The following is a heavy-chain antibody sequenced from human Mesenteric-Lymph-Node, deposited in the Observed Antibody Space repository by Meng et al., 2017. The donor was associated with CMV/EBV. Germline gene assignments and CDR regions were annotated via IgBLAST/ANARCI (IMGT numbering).Heavy chain of an antibody. CDR3: AKDLYLARYSSKWYYLDY. CDR1: GFTFSAYG. D-gene: IGHD6-13*01. Sequence: GGPLRLSFAASGFTFSAYGMHWVRQAPGKGLEWLTFTRFDGSNKYYADSVQGRFTISRDNSKNMLYLQMSGLRAEDTAVYYCAKDLYLARYSSKWYYLDYWGQGTLVTVSS. J-gene: IGHJ4*02. V-gene: IGHV3-30*02. CDR2: TRFDGSNK.